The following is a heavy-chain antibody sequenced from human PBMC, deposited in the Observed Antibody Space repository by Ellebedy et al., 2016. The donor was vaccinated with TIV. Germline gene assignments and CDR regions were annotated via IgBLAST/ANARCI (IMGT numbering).Heavy chain of an antibody. CDR1: GFTFSSYW. CDR3: AREGGIQLWLDGSWFDP. CDR2: IKQDGSEK. D-gene: IGHD5-18*01. V-gene: IGHV3-7*01. Sequence: GGSLRLXXAASGFTFSSYWMSWVRQAPGKGLEWVANIKQDGSEKYYVDSVKGRFTISRDNAKNSLYLQMTSLRAEDTAVYYCAREGGIQLWLDGSWFDPWGQGTLVTVSS. J-gene: IGHJ5*02.